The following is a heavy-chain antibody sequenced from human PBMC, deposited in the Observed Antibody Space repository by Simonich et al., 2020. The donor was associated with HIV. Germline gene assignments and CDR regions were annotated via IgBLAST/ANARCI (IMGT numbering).Heavy chain of an antibody. J-gene: IGHJ4*02. CDR2: IIPSIGTA. CDR1: GGTFSSFA. Sequence: QVQLVQSGAEVKKPGSSVKVSCKASGGTFSSFAISWVRQAPGLGLEWGGGIIPSIGTANYAQMFQGRVTITADESTSTAYMELSSLRSEDTGIYYCARKGGGRGVYYFDYWGQGTLVTVSS. D-gene: IGHD3-10*01. V-gene: IGHV1-69*13. CDR3: ARKGGGRGVYYFDY.